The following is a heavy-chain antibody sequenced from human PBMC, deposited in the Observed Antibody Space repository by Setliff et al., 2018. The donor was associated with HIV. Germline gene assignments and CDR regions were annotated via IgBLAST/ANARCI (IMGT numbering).Heavy chain of an antibody. V-gene: IGHV4-4*07. Sequence: TLSLTCSVSGGSITGYYWSWIRQPAGKDMEWIGRSGDTIYNPSLESRVTISVDTSRNQFSLRLSSVTAADTAVYYCARIDPGKFWSLDCWGRGTLVTVSS. J-gene: IGHJ4*02. D-gene: IGHD1-1*01. CDR2: SGDT. CDR3: ARIDPGKFWSLDC. CDR1: GGSITGYY.